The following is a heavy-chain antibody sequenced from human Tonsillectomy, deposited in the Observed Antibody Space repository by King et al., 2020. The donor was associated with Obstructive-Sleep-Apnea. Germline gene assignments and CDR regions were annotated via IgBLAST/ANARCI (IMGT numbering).Heavy chain of an antibody. CDR3: AKDRGASGYSYGEADY. CDR2: ISGSGGST. D-gene: IGHD5-18*01. V-gene: IGHV3-23*04. J-gene: IGHJ4*02. Sequence: VQLVESGGGLVQPGGSLRLSCAASGFTFSSYAMSWVRQAPGKGLEWVSAISGSGGSTYYADSVKGRFTISRDNSKNTLYLQMNSLRAEDTAVYYCAKDRGASGYSYGEADYWGQGTLVTVSS. CDR1: GFTFSSYA.